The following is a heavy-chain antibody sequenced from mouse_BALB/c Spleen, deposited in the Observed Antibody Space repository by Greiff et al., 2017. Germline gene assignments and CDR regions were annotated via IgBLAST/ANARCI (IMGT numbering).Heavy chain of an antibody. D-gene: IGHD2-4*01. CDR1: GYTFTSYV. V-gene: IGHV1-14*01. CDR2: INPYNDGT. Sequence: LVESGPELVKPGASVKMSCKASGYTFTSYVMHWVKQKPGQGLEWIGYINPYNDGTKYNEKFKGKATLTSDKSSSTAYMELSSLTSEDSAVYYCAIYYDYDGGLDYWGQGTTLTVSS. CDR3: AIYYDYDGGLDY. J-gene: IGHJ2*01.